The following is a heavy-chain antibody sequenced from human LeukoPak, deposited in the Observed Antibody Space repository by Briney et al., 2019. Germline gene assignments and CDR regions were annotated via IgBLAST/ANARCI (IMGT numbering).Heavy chain of an antibody. CDR2: IYYSGTT. D-gene: IGHD2-15*01. CDR1: GGSISNYY. V-gene: IGHV4-59*01. J-gene: IGHJ5*02. CDR3: ARVLGYCSGGSCSGWFDP. Sequence: SETLPLTCTVSGGSISNYYWSWIRQPPGKGLECIGYIYYSGTTNYNPSLKSRVTMSVDTSKNQFSLKLSSVTAADTAVYYCARVLGYCSGGSCSGWFDPWGQGTLVTVSS.